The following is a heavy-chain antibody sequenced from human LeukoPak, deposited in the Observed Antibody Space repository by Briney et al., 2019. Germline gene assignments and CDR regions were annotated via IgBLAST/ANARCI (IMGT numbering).Heavy chain of an antibody. CDR2: IKSKTDGGTT. Sequence: PGRSLRLSCAASGFTFSNAWMNWVRQAPGKGLEWVGRIKSKTDGGTTDYAAPVKGRFTISRDDSKNTLHLQMNSLKTEDTAVYYCTTGLMVRGLSLRDYWGQGTLVTVSS. V-gene: IGHV3-15*07. CDR1: GFTFSNAW. CDR3: TTGLMVRGLSLRDY. D-gene: IGHD3-10*01. J-gene: IGHJ4*02.